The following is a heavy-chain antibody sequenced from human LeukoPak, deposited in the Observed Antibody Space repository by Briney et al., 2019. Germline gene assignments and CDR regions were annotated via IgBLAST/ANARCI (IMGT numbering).Heavy chain of an antibody. D-gene: IGHD3-9*01. Sequence: TGGSLRLSCAASGFTFSSYAMHWVRQAPGKGLEWVAVISYDGSNKYYADSVKGRFTISRDNSKNTLYLQMNSLRAEDTAVYYCASARLRYFDWLLYGDAFDIWGQGTMVTVSS. CDR2: ISYDGSNK. CDR3: ASARLRYFDWLLYGDAFDI. CDR1: GFTFSSYA. V-gene: IGHV3-30-3*01. J-gene: IGHJ3*02.